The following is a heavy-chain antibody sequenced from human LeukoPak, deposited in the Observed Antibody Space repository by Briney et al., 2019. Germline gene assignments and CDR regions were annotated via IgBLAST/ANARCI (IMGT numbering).Heavy chain of an antibody. CDR2: IYPGDPDT. J-gene: IGHJ4*02. Sequence: GESLKISCKGSGYSFTSYCIGWVRQMPGKGLEWMGIIYPGDPDTRYSPSLQGQVTISADKSISTAYLQWSSLKASDTAMYYCARQKEDTAMVDYWGQGTLVTVSS. D-gene: IGHD5-18*01. CDR1: GYSFTSYC. V-gene: IGHV5-51*01. CDR3: ARQKEDTAMVDY.